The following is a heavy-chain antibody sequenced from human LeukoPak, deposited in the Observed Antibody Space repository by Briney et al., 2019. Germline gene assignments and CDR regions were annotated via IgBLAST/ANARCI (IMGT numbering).Heavy chain of an antibody. CDR3: AKDLNYESSGYYGGFDY. CDR1: GFSLRSHV. V-gene: IGHV3-23*01. D-gene: IGHD3-22*01. CDR2: ISGSGGDP. Sequence: GGPLRLSCAASGFSLRSHVMHWVRPAPGKGLEGVSGISGSGGDPYYADSVKGRFTISRDNSKNTLNLQMNGLRAEDTALYYCAKDLNYESSGYYGGFDYWGQGTLVTVSS. J-gene: IGHJ4*02.